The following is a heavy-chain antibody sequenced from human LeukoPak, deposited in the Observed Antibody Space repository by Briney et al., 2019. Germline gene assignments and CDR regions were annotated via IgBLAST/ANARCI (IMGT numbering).Heavy chain of an antibody. CDR2: ISSSGNT. V-gene: IGHV4-39*01. CDR3: ARHSGLRSPFDP. CDR1: GGSTSGGNYY. Sequence: SETLSLTCIVSGGSTSGGNYYWGWIRRPPGKGLEWIGGISSSGNTYYNPSLKSRITISVDTSKNHFSLKLSSVTAADTAVYYCARHSGLRSPFDPWGQGTLVTVSS. D-gene: IGHD3-3*01. J-gene: IGHJ5*02.